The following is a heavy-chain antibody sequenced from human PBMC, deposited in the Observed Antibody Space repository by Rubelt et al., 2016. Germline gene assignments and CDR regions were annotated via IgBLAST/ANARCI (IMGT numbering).Heavy chain of an antibody. CDR3: ARDPPN. CDR1: GLTFSRYA. V-gene: IGHV4-39*07. CDR2: IYYSGST. J-gene: IGHJ4*02. Sequence: VQLLESGGGLEQPGGSLRLSCAASGLTFSRYAMSWVRQAPGKGLEWIGSIYYSGSTYYHPSLKSRVTISVDTSKNQFSLKLSSVTAADTAVYYCARDPPNWGQGTLVTVSS.